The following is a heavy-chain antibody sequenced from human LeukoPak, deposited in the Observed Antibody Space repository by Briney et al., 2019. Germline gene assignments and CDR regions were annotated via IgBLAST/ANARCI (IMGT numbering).Heavy chain of an antibody. CDR3: ARESIVVVPAAKWGYYYYMDV. V-gene: IGHV3-48*01. Sequence: PGGSLRLSCAASGFTFSSYSMNWVRQAPGKGLEWVSYISSSSSTIYYADSVKGRFTISRDNAKNSLYLQMNSLRAEDSAVYYCARESIVVVPAAKWGYYYYMDVWGKGTTVTVSS. J-gene: IGHJ6*03. CDR1: GFTFSSYS. CDR2: ISSSSSTI. D-gene: IGHD2-2*01.